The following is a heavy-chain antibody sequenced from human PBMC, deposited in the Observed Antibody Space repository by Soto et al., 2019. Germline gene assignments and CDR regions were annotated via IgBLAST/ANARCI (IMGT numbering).Heavy chain of an antibody. V-gene: IGHV3-21*01. D-gene: IGHD2-15*01. Sequence: GGSLRLSCAASGFTFSTYSMNWVRQAPGKGLEWVSSISSSSGYRYYADSVNGRFTISRDNSKNSLYLQMNSLRVDDTAVYYCARDLGESFVVVVAATSLDVWGNGTTVTVSS. CDR1: GFTFSTYS. CDR3: ARDLGESFVVVVAATSLDV. CDR2: ISSSSGYR. J-gene: IGHJ6*04.